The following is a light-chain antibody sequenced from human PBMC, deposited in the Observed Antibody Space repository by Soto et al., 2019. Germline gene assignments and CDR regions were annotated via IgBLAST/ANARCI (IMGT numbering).Light chain of an antibody. Sequence: QSALIQPASVSGSPGQSITISCTGTSSDVGGYNLVSWYQQYPDKAPKLMIFDVNTRPSGVSNRFSGSKSGNTASLTISGLQAEDEADYYCSSYKSSSTLPYVFGTGTKLTVL. V-gene: IGLV2-14*01. CDR1: SSDVGGYNL. CDR3: SSYKSSSTLPYV. CDR2: DVN. J-gene: IGLJ1*01.